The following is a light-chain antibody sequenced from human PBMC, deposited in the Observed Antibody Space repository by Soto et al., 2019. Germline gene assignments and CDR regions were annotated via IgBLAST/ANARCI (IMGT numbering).Light chain of an antibody. V-gene: IGLV2-14*01. CDR3: SSYTSSSTFVV. J-gene: IGLJ2*01. CDR2: DVS. Sequence: QSVLTQPASVSGSPGQSLTISCTGTSSDVGGYNYVSWYQQHPGKAPKLMIYDVSNRPSGVSTRFSGSKSGNTASLTISGLQAEDEPDYYCSSYTSSSTFVVFGGGTKLTVL. CDR1: SSDVGGYNY.